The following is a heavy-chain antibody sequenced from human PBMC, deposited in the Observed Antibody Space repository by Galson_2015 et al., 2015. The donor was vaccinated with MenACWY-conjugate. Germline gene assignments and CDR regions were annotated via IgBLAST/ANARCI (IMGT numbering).Heavy chain of an antibody. CDR1: GFAFPDFL. CDR3: TRADHRYCSRTNCPFDH. J-gene: IGHJ4*02. V-gene: IGHV3-49*03. Sequence: SLRLSCAASGFAFPDFLMGWFRQAPGKGLEWVGYIQSKNYGANTQYAASVKDRFTISRDDSRSIAYLQMNSLKTEDTAVYYCTRADHRYCSRTNCPFDHWGQGALVTVSS. D-gene: IGHD2-2*01. CDR2: IQSKNYGANT.